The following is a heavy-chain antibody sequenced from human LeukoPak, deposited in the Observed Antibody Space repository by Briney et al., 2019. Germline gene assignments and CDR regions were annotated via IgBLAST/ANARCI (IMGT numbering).Heavy chain of an antibody. J-gene: IGHJ3*02. Sequence: ASVKVSCKASGYTFTGYYMHWVRQAPGQGLEWMGWINPNSGGTNYAQKFQGRVTMTRDTSISTAYMELSRLRSDDTAVYYCARDRVTISMNAFDIWGQGTMVTVSS. CDR2: INPNSGGT. CDR1: GYTFTGYY. D-gene: IGHD3-10*01. V-gene: IGHV1-2*02. CDR3: ARDRVTISMNAFDI.